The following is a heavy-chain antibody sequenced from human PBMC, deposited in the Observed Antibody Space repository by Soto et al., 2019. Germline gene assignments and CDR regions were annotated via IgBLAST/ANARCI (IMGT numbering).Heavy chain of an antibody. CDR2: ISAYNGNT. Sequence: GASVKVSCKASGYTFTSYGISWVRQAPGQGLEWMGWISAYNGNTNYAQKLQGRVTMTTDTSTSTAYMELRSLRSDDTAVYYCARDWPDCSSTSCRGASMDVWGQGTTVTVSS. D-gene: IGHD2-2*01. V-gene: IGHV1-18*04. J-gene: IGHJ6*02. CDR1: GYTFTSYG. CDR3: ARDWPDCSSTSCRGASMDV.